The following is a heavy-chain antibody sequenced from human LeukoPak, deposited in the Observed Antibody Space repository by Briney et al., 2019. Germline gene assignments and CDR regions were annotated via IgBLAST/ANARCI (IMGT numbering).Heavy chain of an antibody. Sequence: GASVKVSCKASGYTFTGYYIHWVRQAPGQGLEWMGRINPNSGGTIYAQKFQGRVTMTRDTSISTAYMELSRLRSDDTAVYYCARDLFSGSYHPFDYWGQGTLVTVSS. D-gene: IGHD1-26*01. CDR2: INPNSGGT. V-gene: IGHV1-2*06. CDR3: ARDLFSGSYHPFDY. CDR1: GYTFTGYY. J-gene: IGHJ4*02.